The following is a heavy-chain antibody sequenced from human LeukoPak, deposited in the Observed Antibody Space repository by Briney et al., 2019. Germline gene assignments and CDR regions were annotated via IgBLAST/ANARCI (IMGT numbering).Heavy chain of an antibody. CDR1: GGPISSGGYY. J-gene: IGHJ4*02. D-gene: IGHD3-22*01. V-gene: IGHV4-31*01. Sequence: SETLSLTCTVSGGPISSGGYYWSWIRQHPGKGLEWIGYIYYSGSPYYNPSLKSQVTIPVDTSKNQFSLKLSSVTAADTAVYYGAYSPAHSSGYYYLPDYWGQGTPVTVSS. CDR3: AYSPAHSSGYYYLPDY. CDR2: IYYSGSP.